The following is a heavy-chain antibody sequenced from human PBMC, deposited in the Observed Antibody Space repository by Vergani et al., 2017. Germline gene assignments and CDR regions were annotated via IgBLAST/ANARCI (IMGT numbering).Heavy chain of an antibody. CDR3: ARVSLYSGYGVGY. CDR2: INSDGSVV. CDR1: GFTFSDIW. D-gene: IGHD5-12*01. J-gene: IGHJ4*01. V-gene: IGHV3-74*03. Sequence: EVRLVESGGSLIQPGGSLRLSCVASGFTFSDIWMHWVRQVPGKGLEWISRINSDGSVVTYADSVEGRFTISRDNAKNTLYLLMNGLRDDDTALYYCARVSLYSGYGVGYWGQGTLVTVSS.